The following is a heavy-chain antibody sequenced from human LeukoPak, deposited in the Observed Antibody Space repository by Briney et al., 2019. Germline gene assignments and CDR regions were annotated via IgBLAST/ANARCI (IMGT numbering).Heavy chain of an antibody. D-gene: IGHD2-21*02. CDR3: AKDLPKSVVVTAILDY. J-gene: IGHJ4*01. CDR2: ISGSGGST. Sequence: GGSLRLSCAASGFTFSSYAMSWVRQAPGKGLEWVSAISGSGGSTYYADSVKGRFTISRDNSKNTLYLQMNSLRAEDTAVYYCAKDLPKSVVVTAILDYWGHGTLVTVSS. CDR1: GFTFSSYA. V-gene: IGHV3-23*01.